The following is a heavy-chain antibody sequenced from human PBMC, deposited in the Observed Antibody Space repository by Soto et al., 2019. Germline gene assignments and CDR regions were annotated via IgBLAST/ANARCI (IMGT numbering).Heavy chain of an antibody. V-gene: IGHV3-13*01. D-gene: IGHD6-13*01. CDR3: ARGGSSSWYHYYGMDV. CDR1: GFTFSSYD. CDR2: IGTAGDT. J-gene: IGHJ6*02. Sequence: GGSLRLSCAGSGFTFSSYDMHWVRQATGKGLEWVSTIGTAGDTYYPGSVKGRFTISRENAKNSLYLQMNSLRVGDTAVYYCARGGSSSWYHYYGMDVWGQGTTVTVSS.